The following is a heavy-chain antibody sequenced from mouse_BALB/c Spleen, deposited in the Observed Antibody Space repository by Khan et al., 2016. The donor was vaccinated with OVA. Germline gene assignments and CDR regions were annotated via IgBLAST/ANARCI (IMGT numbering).Heavy chain of an antibody. V-gene: IGHV5-6*01. CDR2: VSTGGSYT. Sequence: VELVESGGDLVKPGGSLKLSCAASGFTFSTYGMSWVRQTPDKRLEWVATVSTGGSYTYYADSVKGRFTISRDNAKNTLFLQMSGLKSEDTAIFYCTRLAYYYDSEGFAYWGQGTLVTVSA. CDR1: GFTFSTYG. D-gene: IGHD1-1*01. CDR3: TRLAYYYDSEGFAY. J-gene: IGHJ3*01.